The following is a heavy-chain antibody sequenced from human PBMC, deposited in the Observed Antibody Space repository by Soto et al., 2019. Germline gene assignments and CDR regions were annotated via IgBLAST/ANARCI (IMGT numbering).Heavy chain of an antibody. CDR2: IYWNDDK. J-gene: IGHJ4*02. V-gene: IGHV2-5*01. CDR1: GFSLSTSGVG. CDR3: AHRPLLKIVGATTVAPYFDY. D-gene: IGHD1-26*01. Sequence: GSGPTLVNPTQTLTLTCTFSGFSLSTSGVGVGWIRQPPGKALEWLALIYWNDDKRYSPSLKSRLTITKDTSKNQVVLTMTNMDPVDTATYYCAHRPLLKIVGATTVAPYFDYWGQGTLVTVSS.